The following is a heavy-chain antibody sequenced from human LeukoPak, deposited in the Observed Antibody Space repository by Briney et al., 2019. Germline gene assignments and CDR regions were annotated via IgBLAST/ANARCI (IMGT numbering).Heavy chain of an antibody. CDR1: GGTFSSYA. Sequence: SVKVSCKASGGTFSSYAISWVRQAPGQGLEWMGRIIPILGIANYAQKFQGRVTITADKSTSTAYMELSSLRSEDTAVYYCARGVGRFGSYDAFDIWGQGTMVTVSS. CDR2: IIPILGIA. V-gene: IGHV1-69*04. J-gene: IGHJ3*02. CDR3: ARGVGRFGSYDAFDI. D-gene: IGHD3-10*01.